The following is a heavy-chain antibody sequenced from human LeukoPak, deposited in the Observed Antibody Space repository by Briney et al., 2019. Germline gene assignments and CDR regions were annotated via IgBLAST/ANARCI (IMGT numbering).Heavy chain of an antibody. CDR1: GFTVSSNY. CDR2: IYSGGST. Sequence: GGSLRLSCAASGFTVSSNYMSWVRQAPGKGLEWVSVIYSGGSTYYADPVKGRFTISRDNSKNTLYLQMNSLRAEDTAVYYCARAPSYYYDSSGYFHFDYWGQGTLVTVSS. J-gene: IGHJ4*02. V-gene: IGHV3-53*01. D-gene: IGHD3-22*01. CDR3: ARAPSYYYDSSGYFHFDY.